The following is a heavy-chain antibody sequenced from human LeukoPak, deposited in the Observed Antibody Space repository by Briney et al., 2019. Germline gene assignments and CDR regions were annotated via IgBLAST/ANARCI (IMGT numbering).Heavy chain of an antibody. CDR3: ARVIFTAAGRHAFDI. D-gene: IGHD6-13*01. Sequence: PGGSLRLSCAASGFTFSSYAMSWVRQAPGKGLEWVSAISGSGGSTYYADSVKGRFTISRDNAKNSLYLQMNSLRAEDTAVYYCARVIFTAAGRHAFDIWGQGTMVTVSS. CDR2: ISGSGGST. V-gene: IGHV3-23*01. J-gene: IGHJ3*02. CDR1: GFTFSSYA.